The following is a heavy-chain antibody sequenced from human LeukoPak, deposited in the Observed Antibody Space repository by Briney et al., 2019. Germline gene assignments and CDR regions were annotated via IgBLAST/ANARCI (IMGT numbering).Heavy chain of an antibody. CDR1: GYSFSSYW. Sequence: KPGESLKISCKGSGYSFSSYWIGWVRQMPGKGLEWMGIICPGDSDTRYSPSLQGQVTISADKSVSTAYLQWSSLKASDTAMYYCARQSQDAGPLDYWGQGTLVTVSS. CDR2: ICPGDSDT. D-gene: IGHD6-13*01. CDR3: ARQSQDAGPLDY. J-gene: IGHJ4*02. V-gene: IGHV5-51*01.